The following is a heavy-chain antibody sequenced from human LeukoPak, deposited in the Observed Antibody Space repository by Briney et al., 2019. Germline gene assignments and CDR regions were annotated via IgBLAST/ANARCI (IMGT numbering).Heavy chain of an antibody. V-gene: IGHV4-39*07. D-gene: IGHD6-13*01. CDR1: GGSISSSSYY. Sequence: SETLSLTCTVSGGSISSSSYYWGWIRQPPGKGLEWIGSIYYSGSTYYNPSLKSRVTISVDTSKNQFSLKLSSVTAADTAVYYCARIKDPDSSSWYVSPVAFSQWDRNNWFDPWGQGTLVTVSS. CDR3: ARIKDPDSSSWYVSPVAFSQWDRNNWFDP. J-gene: IGHJ5*02. CDR2: IYYSGST.